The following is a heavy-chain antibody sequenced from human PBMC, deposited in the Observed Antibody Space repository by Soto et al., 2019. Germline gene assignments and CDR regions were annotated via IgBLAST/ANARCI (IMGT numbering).Heavy chain of an antibody. V-gene: IGHV1-69*01. CDR3: AAHLPYCGGDCSYFDY. J-gene: IGHJ4*02. D-gene: IGHD2-21*02. Sequence: QVQLVQSGAEVKKPGSSVKVSCKASGGTFSSYAISWVRQAPGQGLEWMGGIIPIFGTANYAQKFQGRVTITADESTSTAYMELSSLRSEDTAVYYCAAHLPYCGGDCSYFDYWGQGTLVTVSS. CDR2: IIPIFGTA. CDR1: GGTFSSYA.